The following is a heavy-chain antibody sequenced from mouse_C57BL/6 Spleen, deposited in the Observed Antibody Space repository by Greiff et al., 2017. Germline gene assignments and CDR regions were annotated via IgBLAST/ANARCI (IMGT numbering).Heavy chain of an antibody. V-gene: IGHV1-80*01. CDR1: GYAFSSYW. CDR3: AREDDGYYRAMDY. CDR2: IYPGDGDT. J-gene: IGHJ4*01. D-gene: IGHD2-3*01. Sequence: VKLVESGAELVKPGASVKISCKASGYAFSSYWMNWVKQRPGKGLEWIGQIYPGDGDTNYNGKFKGKATLTADKSSSTAYMQLSSLTSEDSAVYFCAREDDGYYRAMDYWGQGTSVTVSS.